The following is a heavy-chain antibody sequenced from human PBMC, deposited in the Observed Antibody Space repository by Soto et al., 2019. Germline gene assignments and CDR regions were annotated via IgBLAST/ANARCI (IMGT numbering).Heavy chain of an antibody. CDR1: GRSISSTDYC. CDR3: ERHTSGSYFFDAVDM. CDR2: LDYSGST. V-gene: IGHV4-39*01. J-gene: IGHJ3*02. Sequence: PSETLSLTCSVSGRSISSTDYCWVWIRQPPGKGLEWIGSLDYSGSTYYNPSLKSRVTISVDTSKKKLSLKLSSANAADQAVYECERHTSGSYFFDAVDMSGQGTMAT. D-gene: IGHD1-26*01.